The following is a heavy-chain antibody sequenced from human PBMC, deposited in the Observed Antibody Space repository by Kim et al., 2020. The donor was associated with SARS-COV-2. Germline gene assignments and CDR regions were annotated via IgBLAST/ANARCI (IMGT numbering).Heavy chain of an antibody. CDR2: IYSGGST. CDR3: ARARRDGYNYYFDY. CDR1: GFTVSSNY. J-gene: IGHJ4*02. D-gene: IGHD5-12*01. V-gene: IGHV3-53*01. Sequence: GGSLRLSCAASGFTVSSNYMSWVRQAPGKGLEWVSVIYSGGSTYYADSVKGRFTISRDNSKNTLYLQMNSLRAEDTAVYYCARARRDGYNYYFDYWGQGTLVTVSS.